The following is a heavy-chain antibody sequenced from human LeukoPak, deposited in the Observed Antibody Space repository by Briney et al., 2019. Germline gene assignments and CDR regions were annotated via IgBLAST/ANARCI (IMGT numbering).Heavy chain of an antibody. CDR1: GFTFDDYT. D-gene: IGHD2-15*01. CDR2: ISWDGDNT. CDR3: AKGSVVVIVATPPDY. J-gene: IGHJ4*02. V-gene: IGHV3-43*01. Sequence: GGSLRLSCAASGFTFDDYTMHWVRQAPGKGLEWVSLISWDGDNTYYADSVKGRFTISRDNSKNSLYLQMNSLRTEDTAFYYCAKGSVVVIVATPPDYWGQGTLVTVSS.